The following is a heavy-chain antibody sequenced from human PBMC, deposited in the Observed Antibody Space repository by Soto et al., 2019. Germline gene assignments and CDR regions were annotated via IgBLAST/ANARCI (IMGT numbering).Heavy chain of an antibody. D-gene: IGHD3-3*01. V-gene: IGHV1-58*01. CDR2: IVVGSGNT. CDR1: GFTFTSSA. J-gene: IGHJ6*02. Sequence: SVKVSCKASGFTFTSSAVQWVRQARGQRLEWIGWIVVGSGNTNYAQKFQERVTITRDMSTSTAYMELSSLRSEDTAVYYCAAQGLNDFWSGNYYYYGMDVWG. CDR3: AAQGLNDFWSGNYYYYGMDV.